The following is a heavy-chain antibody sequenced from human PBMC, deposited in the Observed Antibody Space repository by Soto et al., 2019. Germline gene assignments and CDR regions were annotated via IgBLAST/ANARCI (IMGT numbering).Heavy chain of an antibody. CDR3: ARTVYDFWSGYRHDAFDI. V-gene: IGHV4-59*08. D-gene: IGHD3-3*01. Sequence: QVQLQESGPGLVKPSETLSLTCTVSGGSISSYYWSWIRQPPGKGLEWIGYIYYSGSTNYNPSLKSRVTISVDTCKNQFSLKLSSVTAADTAVYYCARTVYDFWSGYRHDAFDIWGQGTMVTVSS. J-gene: IGHJ3*02. CDR1: GGSISSYY. CDR2: IYYSGST.